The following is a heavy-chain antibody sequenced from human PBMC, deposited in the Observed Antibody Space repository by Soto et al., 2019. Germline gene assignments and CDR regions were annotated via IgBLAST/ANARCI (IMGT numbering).Heavy chain of an antibody. CDR2: ISYDGSNK. Sequence: GGSPRLSCAASGFTFSNYAMHWVRQAPGKGLEWVALISYDGSNKYYADSVEGRFTISRDNSKDTLYLQMNSLRAEDTAVYYCARDQRSGYDPYFDYWGQGTLVTVSS. D-gene: IGHD5-12*01. J-gene: IGHJ4*02. V-gene: IGHV3-30-3*01. CDR3: ARDQRSGYDPYFDY. CDR1: GFTFSNYA.